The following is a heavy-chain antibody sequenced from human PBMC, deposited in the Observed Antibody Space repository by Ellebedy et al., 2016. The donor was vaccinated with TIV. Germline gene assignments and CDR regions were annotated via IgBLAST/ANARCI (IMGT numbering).Heavy chain of an antibody. Sequence: PGGSLRLSCKGSGYSFPTYWISWVRPMPGQGLEWMGQIDPTDSYTNYSPSFQGHVTISVDRSIGTAYLQWGSLKASDTAMYYCARHRLRYFDWFESWGQGTLVTVSS. CDR1: GYSFPTYW. J-gene: IGHJ5*01. D-gene: IGHD3-9*01. V-gene: IGHV5-10-1*01. CDR3: ARHRLRYFDWFES. CDR2: IDPTDSYT.